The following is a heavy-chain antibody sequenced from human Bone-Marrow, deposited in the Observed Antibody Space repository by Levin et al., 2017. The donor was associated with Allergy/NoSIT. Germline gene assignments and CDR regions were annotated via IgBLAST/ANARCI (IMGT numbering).Heavy chain of an antibody. D-gene: IGHD5-24*01. Sequence: SETLSLTCAVSGGSISSGGYSWSWIRQPPGKGLEWIGYIYHSGSTYYNPSLKSRVTISVDRSKNQFSLKLSSVTAADTAVYYCARRWTYFDYWGQGTLVTVSS. CDR3: ARRWTYFDY. CDR2: IYHSGST. CDR1: GGSISSGGYS. J-gene: IGHJ4*02. V-gene: IGHV4-30-2*01.